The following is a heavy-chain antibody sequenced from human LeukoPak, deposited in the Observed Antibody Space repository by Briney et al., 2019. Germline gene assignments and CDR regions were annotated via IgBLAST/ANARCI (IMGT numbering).Heavy chain of an antibody. V-gene: IGHV3-21*01. CDR2: ISSSSSYI. CDR1: GFTFSSYS. J-gene: IGHJ4*02. Sequence: GGSLRLSCAASGFTFSSYSMNWVRQAPGKGLEWVSSISSSSSYIYYADPVKGRFTISRDNAKNSLYLQMNSLRAEDTAVYYCARDLVVRGVIITMGMYYWGQGTLSPSPQ. D-gene: IGHD3-10*01. CDR3: ARDLVVRGVIITMGMYY.